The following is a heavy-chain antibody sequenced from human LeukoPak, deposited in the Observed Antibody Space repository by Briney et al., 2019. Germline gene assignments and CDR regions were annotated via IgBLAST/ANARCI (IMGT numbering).Heavy chain of an antibody. CDR2: INPNSGGT. V-gene: IGHV1-2*02. D-gene: IGHD2-2*01. J-gene: IGHJ6*02. CDR3: ARDRTVVVPYYYYGMDV. CDR1: GYTFTGYY. Sequence: LWASVKVSCKASGYTFTGYYVHWVRQAPGQGLEWMGWINPNSGGTNYAQKFQGRVTMTRDTSISTAYMELSRLRSDDTAVYYCARDRTVVVPYYYYGMDVWGQGTTVTVSS.